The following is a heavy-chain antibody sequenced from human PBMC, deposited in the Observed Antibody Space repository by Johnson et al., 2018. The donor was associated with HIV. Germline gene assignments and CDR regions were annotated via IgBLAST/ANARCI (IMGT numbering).Heavy chain of an antibody. CDR2: ISSNGGST. CDR1: GFTFSSYA. V-gene: IGHV3-64*01. CDR3: ARAFLHSSGWGPALPDAFDI. D-gene: IGHD6-19*01. Sequence: QLVESGGGLVQPGGSLRLSCAASGFTFSSYAMNWVRQAPGKGLEYVSPISSNGGSTYYANSVKGRFTISRDNSKNTLYLQMNSLRAEDTAVYYCARAFLHSSGWGPALPDAFDIWGQGTMVTVSS. J-gene: IGHJ3*02.